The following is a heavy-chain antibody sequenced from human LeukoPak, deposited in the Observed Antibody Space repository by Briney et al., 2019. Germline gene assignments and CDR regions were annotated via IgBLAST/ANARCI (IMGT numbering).Heavy chain of an antibody. D-gene: IGHD2-2*01. Sequence: ASVKVSCKASGYTFTSYAMHWVRQAPGQRLEWMGWISAGNGNTKYSQKFQGRVTITRDTSASTAYMELSSLRSEDTAVYYCARDGIVVVPAAPSPLILTKNWFDPWGQGTLVTVSS. V-gene: IGHV1-3*01. J-gene: IGHJ5*02. CDR1: GYTFTSYA. CDR2: ISAGNGNT. CDR3: ARDGIVVVPAAPSPLILTKNWFDP.